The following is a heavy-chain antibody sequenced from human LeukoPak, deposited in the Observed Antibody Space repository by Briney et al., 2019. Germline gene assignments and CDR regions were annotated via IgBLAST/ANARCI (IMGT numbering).Heavy chain of an antibody. CDR1: GYTFTGYY. V-gene: IGHV1-2*02. J-gene: IGHJ5*02. CDR3: ARDRGYYDSRGQNWFDP. Sequence: ASVKVSCKASGYTFTGYYMHWVRQAPGQGLEWMGWINPNSGGTNYAQKFQGRVTMTRDTSISTAYMELSRLRSDDTAVYYCARDRGYYDSRGQNWFDPWGQGTLVTVSS. D-gene: IGHD3-22*01. CDR2: INPNSGGT.